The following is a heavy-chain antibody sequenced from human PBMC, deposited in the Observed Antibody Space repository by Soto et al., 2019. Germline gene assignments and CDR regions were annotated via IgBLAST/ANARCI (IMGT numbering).Heavy chain of an antibody. V-gene: IGHV5-51*01. CDR3: ARKDKSGYFNWFDP. J-gene: IGHJ5*02. D-gene: IGHD3-22*01. CDR1: GYRFTSYW. Sequence: GESLKISYRTSGYRFTSYWIAWVRQMPGKGLEWMGIIFPSDSDTRYSPSFQGQVTISADRSTSTVFLQWASLKASDTAVYFCARKDKSGYFNWFDPWGQGTLVTVSS. CDR2: IFPSDSDT.